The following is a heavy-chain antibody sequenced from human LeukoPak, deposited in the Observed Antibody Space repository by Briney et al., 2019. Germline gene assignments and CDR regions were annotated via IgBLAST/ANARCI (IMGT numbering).Heavy chain of an antibody. V-gene: IGHV4-30-4*01. CDR2: IYYSGTT. J-gene: IGHJ5*02. Sequence: SETLSLTCTVSGGSISSGDYYWSWIRQPPGKGLEWIGYIYYSGTTYYNPSLKSRVTISVDTSKNQFSLKLTSVTAADTAVYYCARGPRSSGWIEDPWGQGTLVTVSS. CDR1: GGSISSGDYY. CDR3: ARGPRSSGWIEDP. D-gene: IGHD6-19*01.